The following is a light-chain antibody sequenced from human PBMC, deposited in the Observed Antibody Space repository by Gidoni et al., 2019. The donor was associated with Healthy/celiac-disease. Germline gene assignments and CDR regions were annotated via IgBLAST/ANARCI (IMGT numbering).Light chain of an antibody. Sequence: QSALPQPASVSGSPGQSITISCTGTSSDVGSYNLVSWYQQHPGKAPKRMIYEGSKRPSGVSNRFSGSKSGNTASLTISGLQAEDEADYYCCSDAGSSTLVFGGGTKLTVL. J-gene: IGLJ2*01. CDR2: EGS. V-gene: IGLV2-23*01. CDR3: CSDAGSSTLV. CDR1: SSDVGSYNL.